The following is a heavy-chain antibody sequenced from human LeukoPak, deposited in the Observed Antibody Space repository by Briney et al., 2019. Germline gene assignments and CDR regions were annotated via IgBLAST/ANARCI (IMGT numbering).Heavy chain of an antibody. CDR3: ATYCSRTSCYEFEY. J-gene: IGHJ4*02. D-gene: IGHD2-2*01. V-gene: IGHV3-7*01. Sequence: PGGSLRLSCEASGFTFSDYSMTWVRQAPGKGLEWVTNMNQDGNQKYYLESVKGRFTISRDNSKNSLYLQMDSLRAEDTAVYFCATYCSRTSCYEFEYWGQGALVTVSS. CDR2: MNQDGNQK. CDR1: GFTFSDYS.